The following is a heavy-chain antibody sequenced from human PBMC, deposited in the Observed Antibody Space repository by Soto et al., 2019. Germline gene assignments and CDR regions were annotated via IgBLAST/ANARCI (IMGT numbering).Heavy chain of an antibody. Sequence: QVQLVESGGGVVQPGGSLRLSCATSGFSFSSHGFHWVRQAPGKGLEWVADIWSDGSKRYYADSVKGRFTISRDDAMKTLYLQMNSLRVEDTAVYFCARDLSDGSMDMDPRGQGNLVTFSS. V-gene: IGHV3-33*01. CDR3: ARDLSDGSMDMDP. J-gene: IGHJ5*02. CDR1: GFSFSSHG. D-gene: IGHD3-10*01. CDR2: IWSDGSKR.